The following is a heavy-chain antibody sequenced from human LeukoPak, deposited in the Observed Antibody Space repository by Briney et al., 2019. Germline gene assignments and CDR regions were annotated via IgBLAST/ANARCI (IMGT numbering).Heavy chain of an antibody. Sequence: GGSLRLSCAASGFIFTSYGMHWVRQAPGKGLEWVAFIRYDGSIKFYAGSVKGRFTISRDNAKNSLYLQMNSLRAEDTAVYYCAELGITMIGGVWGKGTTVTISS. V-gene: IGHV3-30*02. CDR3: AELGITMIGGV. D-gene: IGHD3-10*02. CDR2: IRYDGSIK. J-gene: IGHJ6*04. CDR1: GFIFTSYG.